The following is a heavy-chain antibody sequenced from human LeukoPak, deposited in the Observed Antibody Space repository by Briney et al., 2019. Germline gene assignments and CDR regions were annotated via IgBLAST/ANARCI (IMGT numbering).Heavy chain of an antibody. V-gene: IGHV3-7*03. CDR3: ARSKIGGYYYSMDV. CDR2: IKQDGSEK. J-gene: IGHJ6*02. CDR1: EFTFSGYW. Sequence: PGGSLRLSCAVSEFTFSGYWMSWVRQAPGKGLEWVANIKQDGSEKYYVDSVKGRFTISGDNAKNSLFLQMNSLRAEDSAVYYCARSKIGGYYYSMDVWGQGTTVTVSS. D-gene: IGHD5/OR15-5a*01.